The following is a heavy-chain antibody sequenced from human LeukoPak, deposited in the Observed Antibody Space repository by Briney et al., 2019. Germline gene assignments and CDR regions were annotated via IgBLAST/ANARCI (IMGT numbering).Heavy chain of an antibody. CDR3: AKRGRGAAAGTKGWFDP. CDR1: GGSFSGYY. Sequence: KPSETLSLTCAVYGGSFSGYYWSWIRQPPGKGLEWIGEINHSGSTNYNPSLKSRVTISVDTSKNQFSLKLSSVTAADTAVYYCAKRGRGAAAGTKGWFDPWGQGTLVTVSS. CDR2: INHSGST. J-gene: IGHJ5*02. V-gene: IGHV4-34*01. D-gene: IGHD6-13*01.